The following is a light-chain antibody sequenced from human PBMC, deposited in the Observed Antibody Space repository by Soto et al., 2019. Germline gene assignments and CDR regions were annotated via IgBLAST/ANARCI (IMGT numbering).Light chain of an antibody. Sequence: QSALTQPASVSGSPGQSITISCTGTSSDVGGYNYVSWFQQHPGKAPKLIIYEVTHRPSGVSSRFSGSKSANTASLTISGLQAEDEAHYYCSSYARSSLLFGGGTKVTVL. CDR1: SSDVGGYNY. CDR3: SSYARSSLL. CDR2: EVT. V-gene: IGLV2-14*01. J-gene: IGLJ2*01.